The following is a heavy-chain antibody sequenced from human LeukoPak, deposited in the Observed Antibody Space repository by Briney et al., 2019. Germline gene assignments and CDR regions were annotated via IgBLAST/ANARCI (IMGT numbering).Heavy chain of an antibody. J-gene: IGHJ4*02. Sequence: PGGSLRLSCAASVFTFSSYGMHWVRQAPGKGLEWVAFIRYDGSNKYYADSVKGRFTISRDNSKNTLYLQMNSLRAEDTAVYYCAKRYYGSGRHSFDYWGQGTLVTVSS. V-gene: IGHV3-30*02. CDR1: VFTFSSYG. CDR3: AKRYYGSGRHSFDY. CDR2: IRYDGSNK. D-gene: IGHD3-10*01.